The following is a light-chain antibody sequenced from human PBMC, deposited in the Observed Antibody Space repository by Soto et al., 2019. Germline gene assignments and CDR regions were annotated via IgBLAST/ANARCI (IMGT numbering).Light chain of an antibody. V-gene: IGKV1-39*01. CDR1: QDINVY. CDR3: QHADVAPYS. CDR2: SAS. Sequence: DIQMTQSPSSVSASLGDTVTITCRASQDINVYLNWYQQKPGVVPKLLIYSASTLYSGVPSRFNGSGSEKDFTRTIRSLQPEDYATYYFQHADVAPYSFGQGTKV. J-gene: IGKJ2*03.